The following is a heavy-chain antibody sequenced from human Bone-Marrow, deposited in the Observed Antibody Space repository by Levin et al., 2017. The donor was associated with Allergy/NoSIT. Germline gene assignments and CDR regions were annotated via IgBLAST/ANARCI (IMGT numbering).Heavy chain of an antibody. CDR3: AKRTEIVWMAAAIDF. J-gene: IGHJ4*02. V-gene: IGHV3-23*01. CDR2: TGGSGGSA. Sequence: GGSLRLSCVASGFTFSRFAMNWVRQAPGKGLEWVSGTGGSGGSAYTADSVKGRFTISRDNSKNMLFLQMNSLRAEDTAVYYCAKRTEIVWMAAAIDFWGQGTLVTVSS. CDR1: GFTFSRFA. D-gene: IGHD2-15*01.